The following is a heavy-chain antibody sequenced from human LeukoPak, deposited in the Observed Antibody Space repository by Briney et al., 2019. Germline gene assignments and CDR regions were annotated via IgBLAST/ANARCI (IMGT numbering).Heavy chain of an antibody. D-gene: IGHD4-17*01. CDR2: IYHSGST. CDR1: GGSISSGGYY. CDR3: ARISGDLYYGMDV. V-gene: IGHV4-30-2*01. Sequence: SETLSLTCTVSGGSISSGGYYWSWIRQPPGKGLEWIGYIYHSGSTYYNPSLKSRVTISVDTSKNQFSLRLSSVTAADTAVYYCARISGDLYYGMDVWGQGTTVTVSS. J-gene: IGHJ6*02.